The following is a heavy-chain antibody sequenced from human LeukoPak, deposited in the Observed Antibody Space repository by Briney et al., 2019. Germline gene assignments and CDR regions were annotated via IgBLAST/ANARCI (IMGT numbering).Heavy chain of an antibody. J-gene: IGHJ3*02. CDR1: EFTFSSYG. D-gene: IGHD6-19*01. CDR3: AGGQWLVLGDAFDI. Sequence: SGGSLRLSCAASEFTFSSYGMSWVRQAPGKGLEWVSHISGSGSSIYYADSVKGRFTISRDNAKNSLYLQMNSLRAEDTAVYYCAGGQWLVLGDAFDIWGQGTMVTVSS. V-gene: IGHV3-48*03. CDR2: ISGSGSSI.